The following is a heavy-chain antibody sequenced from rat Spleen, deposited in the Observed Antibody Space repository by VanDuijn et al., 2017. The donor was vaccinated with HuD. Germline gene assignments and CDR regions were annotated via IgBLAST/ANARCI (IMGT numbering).Heavy chain of an antibody. CDR3: ARDRTGPFDY. CDR1: GFSLTSYH. D-gene: IGHD4-2*01. Sequence: QVQLKESGPGLVQPSQTLSLTCTVSGFSLTSYHVHWVRQPPGKGLEWMGVTWIDGNTAYNSLLKSRLSISRDTSKSQVFLKVNSLQAEDTATYYCARDRTGPFDYWGQGVMVTVSS. V-gene: IGHV2-32*01. CDR2: TWIDGNT. J-gene: IGHJ2*01.